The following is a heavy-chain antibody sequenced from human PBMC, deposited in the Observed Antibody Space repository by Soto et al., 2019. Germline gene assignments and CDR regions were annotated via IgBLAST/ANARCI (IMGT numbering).Heavy chain of an antibody. V-gene: IGHV4-34*01. CDR3: ASYPIDEAPYCCDY. J-gene: IGHJ4*02. Sequence: SETLSLTCAVYGGSFSGYYWSWIRQPPGKGLEWIGEINHSGSTNYNPSLKSRVTISVDTSKNQFSLKLSSVTAADTAVYYCASYPIDEAPYCCDYCGQGTLVTVSS. CDR1: GGSFSGYY. CDR2: INHSGST.